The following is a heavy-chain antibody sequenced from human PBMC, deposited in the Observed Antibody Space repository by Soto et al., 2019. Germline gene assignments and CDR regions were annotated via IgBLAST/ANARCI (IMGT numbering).Heavy chain of an antibody. CDR2: IFPGDSET. Sequence: GESLKISCKTSGYNFAGYWNGRVRPVPRQGLEWLGIIFPGDSETKYRRPFQGQVIISADKPIRTACLQWSSLKASDSAIYYCARQSGMDVWGQGTTVTVSS. J-gene: IGHJ6*02. V-gene: IGHV5-51*01. CDR1: GYNFAGYW. D-gene: IGHD5-12*01. CDR3: ARQSGMDV.